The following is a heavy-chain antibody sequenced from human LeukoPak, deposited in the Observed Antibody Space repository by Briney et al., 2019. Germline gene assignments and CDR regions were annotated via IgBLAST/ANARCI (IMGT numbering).Heavy chain of an antibody. CDR3: ARAVDTAMVFDYYYYYYMDV. D-gene: IGHD5-18*01. V-gene: IGHV4-59*08. J-gene: IGHJ6*03. CDR2: IYHSGST. CDR1: GGSISSYY. Sequence: PSETLSLTCTVSGGSISSYYWSWIRQPPGKRLEWIGSIYHSGSTYYNPSLKSRVTIPVDTSKNQFSLKLSCVTAADTAVYYCARAVDTAMVFDYYYYYYMDVWGKGTTVTVSS.